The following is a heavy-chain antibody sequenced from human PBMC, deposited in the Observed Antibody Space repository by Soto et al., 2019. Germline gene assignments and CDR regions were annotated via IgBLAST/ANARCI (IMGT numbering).Heavy chain of an antibody. V-gene: IGHV1-46*04. Sequence: QVQLVQSGAEVKKPGASVKVSCKASGDTFTDYYIHWVRQAPGQGLEWMGTVNPSGGHTTYAQHLLGRVTMTRETSTSALYMELTSLTSEDAAVYYCARGGHVVVATAALDCWGQGTRVTVSS. CDR1: GDTFTDYY. CDR2: VNPSGGHT. J-gene: IGHJ4*02. CDR3: ARGGHVVVATAALDC. D-gene: IGHD2-21*02.